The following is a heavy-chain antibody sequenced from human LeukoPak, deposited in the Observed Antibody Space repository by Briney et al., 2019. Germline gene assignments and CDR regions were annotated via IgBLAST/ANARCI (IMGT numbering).Heavy chain of an antibody. Sequence: GESLKISCKGSGYSFTSYWIGWVRQMPGKGLEWMGIIYPGDSDTRYSPSFQGQVTISADKSISTAYLQWSSLKASDTAMYYCARLQHAPSGSLLYGDYWGQGTLVTVSS. CDR1: GYSFTSYW. CDR3: ARLQHAPSGSLLYGDY. J-gene: IGHJ4*02. D-gene: IGHD3-10*01. CDR2: IYPGDSDT. V-gene: IGHV5-51*01.